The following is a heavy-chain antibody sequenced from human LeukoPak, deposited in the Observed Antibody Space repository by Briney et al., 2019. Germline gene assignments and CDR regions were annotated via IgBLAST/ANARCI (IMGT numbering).Heavy chain of an antibody. CDR3: ARGQGGNYYLNYFDY. V-gene: IGHV4-31*03. CDR1: GGSISNGGYY. D-gene: IGHD1-26*01. Sequence: TSETLSLTCTVSGGSISNGGYYWSWIRQHPGKGLEWIGYIYDSGTTYYNPSLKSRVTISVDTSRNQFSLKLTSVTAADTAVYYCARGQGGNYYLNYFDYWGQGALVTVSS. J-gene: IGHJ4*02. CDR2: IYDSGTT.